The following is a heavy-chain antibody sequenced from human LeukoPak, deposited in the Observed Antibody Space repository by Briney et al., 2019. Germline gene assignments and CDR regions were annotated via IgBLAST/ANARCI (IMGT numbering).Heavy chain of an antibody. CDR3: AREEGASLGYYGSGSVANWFDP. Sequence: GASVTVSFKASGYTFTGYYMHWVRQAPGQGREWMGCINPNSGGTNYAQKFQGRVTMTRDTSISTAYMELSRLRSDDTAVYYCAREEGASLGYYGSGSVANWFDPWGQGTLVTVSS. J-gene: IGHJ5*02. V-gene: IGHV1-2*02. CDR1: GYTFTGYY. CDR2: INPNSGGT. D-gene: IGHD3-10*01.